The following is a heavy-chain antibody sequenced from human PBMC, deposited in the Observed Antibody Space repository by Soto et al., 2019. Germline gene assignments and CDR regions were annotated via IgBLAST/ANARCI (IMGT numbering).Heavy chain of an antibody. V-gene: IGHV4-34*01. Sequence: QVQLQQWGAGLLKPSETLSLTCAVYGGSFSGYYWSWIRQPPGKGLEWIGEINHSGSTNYNPSLKSRVTISVDTSKNQFSLKLSSVTAADTAVYYCARVNYDYVWGSYRKKQGFDPWGQGTLVTVSS. CDR3: ARVNYDYVWGSYRKKQGFDP. CDR1: GGSFSGYY. CDR2: INHSGST. D-gene: IGHD3-16*02. J-gene: IGHJ5*02.